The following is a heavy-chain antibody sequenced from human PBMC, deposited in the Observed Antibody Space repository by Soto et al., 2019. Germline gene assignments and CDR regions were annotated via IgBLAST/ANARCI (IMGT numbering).Heavy chain of an antibody. CDR1: GGSISSGGYY. D-gene: IGHD2-21*01. V-gene: IGHV4-39*01. CDR2: IYYSGTT. CDR3: ASTKDETLCFDY. J-gene: IGHJ4*02. Sequence: PSETLSLTCTVSGGSISSGGYYWSWIRQHPGKGLEWIGYIYYSGTTYYNPSLKSRITISVDTSKKQFSLKLGSVTAADTAMYYCASTKDETLCFDYWGQGNLVTVSS.